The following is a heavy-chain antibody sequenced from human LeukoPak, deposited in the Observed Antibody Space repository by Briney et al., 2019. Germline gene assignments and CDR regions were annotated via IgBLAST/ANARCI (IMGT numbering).Heavy chain of an antibody. Sequence: AGGSLRLSCAASGFTFSSNSMNWVCQAPGKGLEWVSYISSSSSTIYYADSVKGRFTISRDNAKNSLYLQMNSLRAEDTAVYYCARDYSLDYWGQGTLVTVSS. J-gene: IGHJ4*02. V-gene: IGHV3-48*01. CDR3: ARDYSLDY. CDR2: ISSSSSTI. D-gene: IGHD4-11*01. CDR1: GFTFSSNS.